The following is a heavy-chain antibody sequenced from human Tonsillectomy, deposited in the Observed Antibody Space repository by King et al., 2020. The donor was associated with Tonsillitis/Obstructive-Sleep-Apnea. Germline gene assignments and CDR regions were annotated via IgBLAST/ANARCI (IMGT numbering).Heavy chain of an antibody. CDR3: AKVKTEGISYYMDV. CDR2: ISWNSGTI. J-gene: IGHJ6*03. D-gene: IGHD5-24*01. V-gene: IGHV3-9*01. CDR1: GLNLDDYA. Sequence: VQLVESGGGLVQPGRSLRLSCAASGLNLDDYAMHWVRQAPGKGLEWVSGISWNSGTIGYADSVKGRFTISRDNAKNSLYLQMNSLRAEDTALYYCAKVKTEGISYYMDVWGKGTTVTVSS.